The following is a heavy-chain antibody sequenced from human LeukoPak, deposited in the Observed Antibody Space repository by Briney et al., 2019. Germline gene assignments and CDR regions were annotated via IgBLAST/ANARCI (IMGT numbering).Heavy chain of an antibody. Sequence: GGSLRLSCVGSGFTFSDAWMSWVRQAPGKGLEWVGRIKSKSDGGTIDYAAPVKGRFTISRDDSRNTLYLQMNSLKTEDTAVNYCTTRRQGGWWGQGTLVTVS. CDR3: TTRRQGGW. J-gene: IGHJ4*02. V-gene: IGHV3-15*01. CDR2: IKSKSDGGTI. D-gene: IGHD2-15*01. CDR1: GFTFSDAW.